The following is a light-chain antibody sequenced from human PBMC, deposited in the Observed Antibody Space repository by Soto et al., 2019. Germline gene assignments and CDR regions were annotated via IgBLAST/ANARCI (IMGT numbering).Light chain of an antibody. Sequence: EIVMPQSTATLSVSPGARATLSCRASQSVSSNLAWYQQKPGLAPRLLIHDASSRATGIPDRFSGTKSGTDFTLTIRRLEPEDAAVYYCQHYGSSPITSGQGARPEIK. V-gene: IGKV3D-20*01. CDR2: DAS. J-gene: IGKJ5*01. CDR1: QSVSSN. CDR3: QHYGSSPIT.